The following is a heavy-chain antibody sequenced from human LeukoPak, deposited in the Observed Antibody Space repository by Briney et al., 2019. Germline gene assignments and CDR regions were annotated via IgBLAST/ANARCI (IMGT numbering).Heavy chain of an antibody. CDR2: IYYSGST. D-gene: IGHD6-13*01. Sequence: SETLSLTXTVSGGSISSYYSSWIRHPPGQGLEWFGPIYYSGSTNYNPSLKSRVTISVDTSKNQFSLKLSSVTAADTAVYYCARVGYSSSWYAAPGAFDIWGQGTMVTVSS. CDR3: ARVGYSSSWYAAPGAFDI. V-gene: IGHV4-59*01. J-gene: IGHJ3*02. CDR1: GGSISSYY.